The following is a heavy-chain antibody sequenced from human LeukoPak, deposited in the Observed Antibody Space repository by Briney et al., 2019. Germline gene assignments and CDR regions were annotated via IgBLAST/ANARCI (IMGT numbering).Heavy chain of an antibody. Sequence: GGSLRLSCAASEFTVSSNYMSWVRQAPGKGLEWVSVIYSGGSTYYADSVKGRFTISRDNSKNTLYLQMNSLRAEDTAVYYCARDSFTMVRGVGAFDIWGQGTMVTVSS. D-gene: IGHD3-10*01. CDR3: ARDSFTMVRGVGAFDI. CDR1: EFTVSSNY. CDR2: IYSGGST. V-gene: IGHV3-53*01. J-gene: IGHJ3*02.